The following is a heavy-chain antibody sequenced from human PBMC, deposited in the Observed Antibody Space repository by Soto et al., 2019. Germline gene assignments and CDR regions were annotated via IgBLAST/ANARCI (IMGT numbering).Heavy chain of an antibody. CDR2: IQYSGST. CDR1: GGSISSYY. CDR3: AIHKKTSYYYYGLDF. J-gene: IGHJ6*02. Sequence: QVQLQESGPGLVKPSETLSLTCTVSGGSISSYYWSWIRQPPGKGLELIGYIQYSGSTNYNPSLKCRVTILVDTSKNQFTLKLSSVTAADTAVYYCAIHKKTSYYYYGLDFWGQGTTVTV. V-gene: IGHV4-59*08.